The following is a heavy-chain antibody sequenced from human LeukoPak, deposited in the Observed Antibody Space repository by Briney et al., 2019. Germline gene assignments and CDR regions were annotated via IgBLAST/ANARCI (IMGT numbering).Heavy chain of an antibody. J-gene: IGHJ4*02. V-gene: IGHV3-21*01. CDR3: ARDLGITMVRGVLDY. Sequence: SGGSLRLSCVASGFNFNTYTMNWVRQAPGKGLEWVSSISSSSSDIYYADSVKGRFTLSRDNAKNSLYLQMNSLRAEDTAVYYCARDLGITMVRGVLDYWGQGTLVTVSS. D-gene: IGHD3-10*01. CDR1: GFNFNTYT. CDR2: ISSSSSDI.